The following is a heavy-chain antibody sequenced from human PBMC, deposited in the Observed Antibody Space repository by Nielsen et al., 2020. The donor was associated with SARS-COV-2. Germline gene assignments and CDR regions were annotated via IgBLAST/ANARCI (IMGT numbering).Heavy chain of an antibody. J-gene: IGHJ4*02. V-gene: IGHV3-30-3*01. CDR3: ARAGGGSYWAYFDY. CDR2: ISYDGSNK. D-gene: IGHD1-26*01. Sequence: GGSLRLSCAASGFTFSSYAMHWVRQAPGKGLEWVAVISYDGSNKYYADSVKGRFTISRDNSKNTLYLQMNSLRAEDTAVYYCARAGGGSYWAYFDYWGQGTLVTVSS. CDR1: GFTFSSYA.